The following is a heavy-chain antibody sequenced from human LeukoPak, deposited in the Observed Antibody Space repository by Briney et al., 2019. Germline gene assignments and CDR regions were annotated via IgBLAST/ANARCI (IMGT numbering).Heavy chain of an antibody. CDR2: IYYSGST. Sequence: PSETLSLTCTVSGGSISSYYWSWIRQPPGKGLEWIGYIYYSGSTNYNPSLKSRVTISVDTSKNQFSLKLSSVTAADTAVYYCARLTGYSPESWFDPWGQGTLVTVSS. D-gene: IGHD3-9*01. J-gene: IGHJ5*02. V-gene: IGHV4-59*01. CDR1: GGSISSYY. CDR3: ARLTGYSPESWFDP.